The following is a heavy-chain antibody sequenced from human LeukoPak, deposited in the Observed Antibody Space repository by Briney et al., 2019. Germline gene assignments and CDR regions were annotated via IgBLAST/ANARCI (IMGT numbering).Heavy chain of an antibody. D-gene: IGHD3-22*01. J-gene: IGHJ4*02. V-gene: IGHV3-74*01. CDR3: ARDLGTRPYDSSGFPPDY. Sequence: GGSLRLSCAASGFTFSSYWMHWVRQAPGKGLVWVSRINSDGSSTNYADSVKGRFTISRDNAKNSLYLQMNSLRAEDTAVYYCARDLGTRPYDSSGFPPDYWGQGTLVTVSS. CDR1: GFTFSSYW. CDR2: INSDGSST.